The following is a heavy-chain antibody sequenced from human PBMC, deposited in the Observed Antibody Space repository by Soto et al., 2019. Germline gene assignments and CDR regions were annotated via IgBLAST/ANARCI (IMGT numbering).Heavy chain of an antibody. D-gene: IGHD6-19*01. Sequence: GGSLRLSCAASGFTFSGSAMHWVRQASGKGLEWVGRIRSKANSYATAYAASVKGRFTISRDDSKNTAYLQMNSLKTEDTAVYYCTREAQQWQRHIDYRCPGILVTVSS. V-gene: IGHV3-73*01. J-gene: IGHJ4*02. CDR2: IRSKANSYAT. CDR3: TREAQQWQRHIDY. CDR1: GFTFSGSA.